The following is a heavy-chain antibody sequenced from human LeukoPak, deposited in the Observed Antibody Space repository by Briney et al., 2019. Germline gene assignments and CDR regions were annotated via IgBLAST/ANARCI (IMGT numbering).Heavy chain of an antibody. CDR1: GFTFSTCW. V-gene: IGHV3-23*01. Sequence: VGSLRLSCAASGFTFSTCWMSWVRQAPGKGLEWVSAISGSGGSTYYADSVEGRFTISRDNPKNTLYLQMNSLRAEDTAVYYCAKPVTDNYYYYYGMDVWGQGTTVTVSS. CDR2: ISGSGGST. J-gene: IGHJ6*02. D-gene: IGHD4-17*01. CDR3: AKPVTDNYYYYYGMDV.